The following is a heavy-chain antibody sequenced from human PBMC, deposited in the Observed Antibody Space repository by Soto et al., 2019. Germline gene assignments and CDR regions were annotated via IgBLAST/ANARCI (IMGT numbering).Heavy chain of an antibody. V-gene: IGHV4-59*01. Sequence: SETLSLTCTVSGGSISSYYWSWIRQPPGKGLEWIGYIYYSGSTNYNPSPKSRVTISVDTSKNQFSLKLSSVTAADTAVYYCATEGGLSDFDYWGQGTLVTVSS. J-gene: IGHJ4*02. D-gene: IGHD3-16*01. CDR2: IYYSGST. CDR1: GGSISSYY. CDR3: ATEGGLSDFDY.